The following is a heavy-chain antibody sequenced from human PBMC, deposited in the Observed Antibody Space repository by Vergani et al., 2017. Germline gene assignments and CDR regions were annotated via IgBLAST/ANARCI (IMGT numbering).Heavy chain of an antibody. D-gene: IGHD6-13*01. V-gene: IGHV3-9*01. Sequence: EVKRVEYGGGLVQPGRSLRLSCAASGFTFDDYAMHWVRQAPGKGLEWVSGINWNSDSIAYADSVKGLFTISRDNAKNSLYLQMNSLRAEDTALYYCVKDIAASGNYWYFDLWGRGTLVTVSS. CDR1: GFTFDDYA. CDR2: INWNSDSI. J-gene: IGHJ2*01. CDR3: VKDIAASGNYWYFDL.